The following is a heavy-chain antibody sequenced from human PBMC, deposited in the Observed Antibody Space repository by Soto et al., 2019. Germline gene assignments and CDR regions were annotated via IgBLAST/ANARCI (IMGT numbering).Heavy chain of an antibody. Sequence: EVQLLESGGGLVQPGGSLRLSCVASRFSFSSYEMSWVRQAAGKGLEWVSRVSLTGDRTNYAGSVKGRFTVSRDNFKNTLYLQMNSLRAEDTAVYYCARDRRISNIAARNTIDYWGQGTLVTVSS. J-gene: IGHJ4*02. CDR3: ARDRRISNIAARNTIDY. CDR2: VSLTGDRT. D-gene: IGHD6-6*01. CDR1: RFSFSSYE. V-gene: IGHV3-23*01.